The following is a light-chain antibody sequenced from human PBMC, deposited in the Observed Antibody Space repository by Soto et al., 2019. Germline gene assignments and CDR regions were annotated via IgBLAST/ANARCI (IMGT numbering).Light chain of an antibody. CDR3: ATWDDSLDGPV. J-gene: IGLJ2*01. CDR1: SSNIGRNA. V-gene: IGLV1-44*01. Sequence: QSVLTQPPSASGAPGQRVTISCSGSSSNIGRNAVNWYRQLPGTAPRLLIYTNDLRPSGVPDRFSASRSGTSASLAISGLQSEDEANFYCATWDDSLDGPVFGGGTKLIVL. CDR2: TND.